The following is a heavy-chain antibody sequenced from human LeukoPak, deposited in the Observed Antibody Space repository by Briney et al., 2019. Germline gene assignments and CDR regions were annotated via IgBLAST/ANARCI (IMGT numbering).Heavy chain of an antibody. J-gene: IGHJ4*02. CDR1: GFTFSSYA. Sequence: PGRSLRLSCAASGFTFSSYAMHWVRQAPGKGPEWVAVISYDGSNKYYADSVKGRFTISRDNSKNTLYLQMNSLRAEDTAVYYCARDMVRGVIIDLPDYWGQGTLVTVS. D-gene: IGHD3-10*01. CDR3: ARDMVRGVIIDLPDY. CDR2: ISYDGSNK. V-gene: IGHV3-30-3*01.